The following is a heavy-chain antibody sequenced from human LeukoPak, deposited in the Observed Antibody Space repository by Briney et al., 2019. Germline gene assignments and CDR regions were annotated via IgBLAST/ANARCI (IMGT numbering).Heavy chain of an antibody. D-gene: IGHD3-22*01. CDR1: GFTFNNYG. V-gene: IGHV3-30*02. CDR3: ATNHYYDSSAYYLDS. J-gene: IGHJ4*02. CDR2: IRYNGNNQ. Sequence: PGGSLRLSCAASGFTFNNYGMHWVRQAPGKGLEWVAFIRYNGNNQYYADSVKGRFTISRDNSKNTLYLQMNSLKGDDTAVYYCATNHYYDSSAYYLDSWGQGTLVTVSS.